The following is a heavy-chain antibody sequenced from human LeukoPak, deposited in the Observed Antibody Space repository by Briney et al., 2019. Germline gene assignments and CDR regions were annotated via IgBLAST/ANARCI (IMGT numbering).Heavy chain of an antibody. CDR2: INPYSGDT. V-gene: IGHV1-2*06. CDR3: ARDQGSLTRSWYTGY. J-gene: IGHJ4*02. CDR1: GYTFTGYH. Sequence: ASVKVSCKASGYTFTGYHIHWVRQAPGQGLELMGRINPYSGDTNFAQKFQGRVIITRDTSITTAYMDLSSLTPDDTAVYFCARDQGSLTRSWYTGYWGQGTQVTVSS. D-gene: IGHD6-13*01.